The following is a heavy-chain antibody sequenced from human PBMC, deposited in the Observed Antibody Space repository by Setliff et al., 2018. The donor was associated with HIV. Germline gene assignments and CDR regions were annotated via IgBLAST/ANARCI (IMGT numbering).Heavy chain of an antibody. CDR1: GFTFSSYG. D-gene: IGHD6-19*01. CDR3: AMSPHSSGLFDY. V-gene: IGHV3-30*02. J-gene: IGHJ4*02. Sequence: GGSLRLSCAASGFTFSSYGVHWVRQAPGKGLEWVAFIRNDGSDKHYVDSVKGRFTISRDNSKNTLYLQMNSLRAEDTAVYYCAMSPHSSGLFDYWGQGTLVTVSS. CDR2: IRNDGSDK.